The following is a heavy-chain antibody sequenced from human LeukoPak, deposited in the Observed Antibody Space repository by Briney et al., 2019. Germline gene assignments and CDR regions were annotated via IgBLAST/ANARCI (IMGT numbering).Heavy chain of an antibody. Sequence: SETLSLTCAVSGASINDFYWTWIRQPPGKGLEWIGYVYYGGSTNYNPSLKSRVSMSADTSKNQFSLTLTSVTAADTAFYYCARGGIRGYSAFDNLDFWGLGTHVTVSS. CDR2: VYYGGST. J-gene: IGHJ4*02. D-gene: IGHD5-12*01. CDR1: GASINDFY. V-gene: IGHV4-59*01. CDR3: ARGGIRGYSAFDNLDF.